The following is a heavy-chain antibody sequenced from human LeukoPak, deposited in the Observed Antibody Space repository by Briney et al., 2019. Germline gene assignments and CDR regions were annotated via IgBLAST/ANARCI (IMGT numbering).Heavy chain of an antibody. J-gene: IGHJ6*03. V-gene: IGHV4-4*07. CDR2: IYTSGST. CDR1: GGSISSYY. D-gene: IGHD3-10*01. Sequence: SETLFLTCTVSGGSISSYYWSWIRQPAGKGLEWIGRIYTSGSTNYNPSLKSRVTMSVDTSKNQFSLKLSSVTAADTAVYYCARVNYYGSGSYYYYYYMDVWGKGTTVTISS. CDR3: ARVNYYGSGSYYYYYYMDV.